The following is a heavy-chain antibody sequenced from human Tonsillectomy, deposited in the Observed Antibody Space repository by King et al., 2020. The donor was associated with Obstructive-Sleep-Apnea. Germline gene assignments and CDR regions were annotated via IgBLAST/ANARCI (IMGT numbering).Heavy chain of an antibody. Sequence: VQLVQSGAEVKKPGESLKLSCKGSGYTFTNYWINWVRQMPGKGLEWMGRIDPRDSYTNYSPSFQGQVTISTDKSISTAYLQWSSLKASDTAMYYCARHDRISGNYYSYYGMDGWGQGTTVTVSS. CDR2: IDPRDSYT. J-gene: IGHJ6*02. CDR3: ARHDRISGNYYSYYGMDG. V-gene: IGHV5-10-1*01. CDR1: GYTFTNYW. D-gene: IGHD2/OR15-2a*01.